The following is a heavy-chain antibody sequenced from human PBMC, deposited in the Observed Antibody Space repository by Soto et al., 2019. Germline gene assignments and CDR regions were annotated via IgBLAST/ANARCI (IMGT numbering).Heavy chain of an antibody. CDR3: ARDAAAAGFYNWFDP. CDR1: GFTFSSYA. D-gene: IGHD6-13*01. CDR2: ISSNGGST. Sequence: GGSLRLSCAASGFTFSSYAMHWVRQAPGKGLEYVSAISSNGGSTYYANSVKGRFTISRDNSKNTLYLQMGSLRAEDMAVYYCARDAAAAGFYNWFDPWGQGTLVTVSS. J-gene: IGHJ5*02. V-gene: IGHV3-64*01.